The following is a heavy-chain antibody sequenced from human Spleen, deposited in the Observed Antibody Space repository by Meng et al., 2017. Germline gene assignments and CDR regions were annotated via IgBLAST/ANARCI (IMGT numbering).Heavy chain of an antibody. CDR1: GGSYSDSY. J-gene: IGHJ4*02. Sequence: LLRPVEVLALTCVVPGGSYSDSYWRGTRQPPGKGLEWIGEINHSGSTNYNPSLESRATISVDTSQNNLSLKLSSVTAADSAVYYCARGPTTMAHDFDYWGQGTLVTVSS. V-gene: IGHV4-34*01. D-gene: IGHD4-11*01. CDR2: INHSGST. CDR3: ARGPTTMAHDFDY.